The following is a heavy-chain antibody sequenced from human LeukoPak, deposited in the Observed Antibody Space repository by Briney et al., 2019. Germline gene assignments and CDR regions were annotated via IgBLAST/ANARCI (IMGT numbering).Heavy chain of an antibody. CDR2: IYSGGST. Sequence: GGSLRLSCIVSGFTLSSYEMSWIRQAPGKGLGWVSVIYSGGSTYYADSVKGRFTISRDNSKNTLYLQMNSLRAEDTAVYYCARGTSSGYFQLYFDYWGQGTLVTVSS. J-gene: IGHJ4*02. CDR3: ARGTSSGYFQLYFDY. V-gene: IGHV3-53*01. D-gene: IGHD3-22*01. CDR1: GFTLSSYE.